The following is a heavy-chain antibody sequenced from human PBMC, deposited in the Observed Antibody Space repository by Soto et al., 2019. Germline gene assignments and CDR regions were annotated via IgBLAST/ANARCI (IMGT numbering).Heavy chain of an antibody. CDR2: INAGNGNT. D-gene: IGHD3-16*01. CDR1: GYTFTAYK. Sequence: QVQLVQSGAEVKEPGASVRVSCKAFGYTFTAYKIHWLRQAPGQGLEWMGWINAGNGNTRSSRKFQGRVIITRDTSATTAYLEVDSLRSEDTAISYCARVAPSGGYVPRFDPWGQGTLLTVSS. CDR3: ARVAPSGGYVPRFDP. V-gene: IGHV1-3*01. J-gene: IGHJ5*02.